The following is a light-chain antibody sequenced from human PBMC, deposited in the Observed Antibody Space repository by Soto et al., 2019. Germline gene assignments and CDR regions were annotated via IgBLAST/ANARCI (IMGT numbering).Light chain of an antibody. CDR1: QSVLYSSNNKNY. J-gene: IGKJ2*01. CDR3: QQYYSIPHT. V-gene: IGKV4-1*01. CDR2: WAS. Sequence: DIVMTQSPDFLAVSLGERATINCKSSQSVLYSSNNKNYLAWYQQKPGQPPKLLIYWASTRESGVPDRFSGSGSGTDFTLTISSLQAEDVAVYYCQQYYSIPHTFGQGTKLEIK.